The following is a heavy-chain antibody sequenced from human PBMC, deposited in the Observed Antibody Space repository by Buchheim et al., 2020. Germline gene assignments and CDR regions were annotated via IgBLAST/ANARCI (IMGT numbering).Heavy chain of an antibody. J-gene: IGHJ4*02. CDR3: ARDSLVGARNFEY. Sequence: QIPLQESGPTLVKPTQTLTLTCTFSGFSLSNYGVGVGWIRQSPGKALEWLAVIYWDDDKHYNPSLKSRITITSDTSKNEVVLTMTNMDPVDTATYFCARDSLVGARNFEYWGQGTL. CDR1: GFSLSNYGVG. V-gene: IGHV2-5*02. D-gene: IGHD1-26*01. CDR2: IYWDDDK.